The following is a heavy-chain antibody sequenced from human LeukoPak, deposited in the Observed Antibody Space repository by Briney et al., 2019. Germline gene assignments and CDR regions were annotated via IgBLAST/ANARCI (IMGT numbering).Heavy chain of an antibody. J-gene: IGHJ5*02. D-gene: IGHD3-22*01. Sequence: KPGGSLRLSCAASGFTFSDYYMSWIRQAPGKGLEWVSYISSSSSSYTNYADSVKGRFTISRDNAKNSLYLQMNSLRAEDTAVYYCARHVTYYYDSSGQGWFDPWGQGTLVTVSS. CDR3: ARHVTYYYDSSGQGWFDP. V-gene: IGHV3-11*03. CDR2: ISSSSSSYT. CDR1: GFTFSDYY.